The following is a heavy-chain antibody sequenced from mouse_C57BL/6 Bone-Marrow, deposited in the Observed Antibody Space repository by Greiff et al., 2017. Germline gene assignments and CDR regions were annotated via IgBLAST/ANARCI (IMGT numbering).Heavy chain of an antibody. D-gene: IGHD1-1*01. Sequence: EVKLMESGGGLVQPGGSLKLSCAASGFTFSDYGMAWVRQAPRKGPEWVAFISNLAYSIYYADTVTGRFTISRENAKNTLYLEMSRLRSDDTAMYYCARRAYGSIWYFDVWGTGTTVTVSS. CDR1: GFTFSDYG. CDR2: ISNLAYSI. CDR3: ARRAYGSIWYFDV. V-gene: IGHV5-15*01. J-gene: IGHJ1*03.